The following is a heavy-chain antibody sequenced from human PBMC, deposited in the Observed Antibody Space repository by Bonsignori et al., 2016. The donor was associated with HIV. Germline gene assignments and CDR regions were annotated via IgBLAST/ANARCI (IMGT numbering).Heavy chain of an antibody. V-gene: IGHV3-9*01. J-gene: IGHJ1*01. CDR3: AKGGERFIQH. Sequence: EVQLVESGGGLVQPGRSLRLFCAASGFTFDDYAMHWVWQVPGKGLEWVSHISWNSGRETYAESVKGRFTISRDNAKSSLYLQMNTLRVEDTAFYYCAKGGERFIQHWGQGTLV. CDR2: ISWNSGRE. D-gene: IGHD2-21*01. CDR1: GFTFDDYA.